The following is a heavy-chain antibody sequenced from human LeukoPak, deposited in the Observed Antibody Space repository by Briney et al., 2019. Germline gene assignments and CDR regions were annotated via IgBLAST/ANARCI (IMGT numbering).Heavy chain of an antibody. CDR1: GGSFSGYY. V-gene: IGHV4-34*01. D-gene: IGHD6-13*01. CDR3: ARGQPSSSSWHSRGVTYYYYGMDV. Sequence: SETLSLTCAVYGGSFSGYYWSWIRQPPGKGLEWIGEINHSGSTNYNPSLKSRVTISVDTSKNQFSLKLSSVTAADTAVYYCARGQPSSSSWHSRGVTYYYYGMDVWGQGTTVTVSS. J-gene: IGHJ6*02. CDR2: INHSGST.